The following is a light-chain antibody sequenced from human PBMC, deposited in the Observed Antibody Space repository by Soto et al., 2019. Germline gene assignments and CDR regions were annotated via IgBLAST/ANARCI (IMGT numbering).Light chain of an antibody. CDR1: QSVSSY. V-gene: IGKV3-11*01. Sequence: EIVLTQSPATLSLSPGERATLSGRASQSVSSYLAWYQQKPGQAPRLLIYDASNRATGIPARFSGSGSGTDFPLTISSLEPEDFAVDYCQQRSNWPPRITFGHGTRLEIK. J-gene: IGKJ5*01. CDR2: DAS. CDR3: QQRSNWPPRIT.